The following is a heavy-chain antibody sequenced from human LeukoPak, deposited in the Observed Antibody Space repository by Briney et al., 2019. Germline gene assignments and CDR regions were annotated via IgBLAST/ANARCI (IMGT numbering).Heavy chain of an antibody. V-gene: IGHV3-30*02. D-gene: IGHD4-17*01. CDR2: GTNK. CDR3: ANYGDYQYFDY. Sequence: GTNKYDADSVKGRFTISRDNSKNTLYLQMNSLKTDDTAVYYCANYGDYQYFDYWGQGTPVTVSS. J-gene: IGHJ4*02.